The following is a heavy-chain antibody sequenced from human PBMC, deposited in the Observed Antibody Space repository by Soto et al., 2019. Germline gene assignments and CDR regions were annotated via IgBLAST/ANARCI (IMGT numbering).Heavy chain of an antibody. Sequence: GGSLRLSCAASGFTFSSYSMNWVRQAPGKGLEWVSSISSSSSYIYYADSVKGRFTISRDNAKNSLYLQMNSLRAEDTAVYYCVVNGAVAGPNDYWGQGTLVTVSS. CDR2: ISSSSSYI. D-gene: IGHD6-19*01. CDR3: VVNGAVAGPNDY. J-gene: IGHJ4*02. CDR1: GFTFSSYS. V-gene: IGHV3-21*01.